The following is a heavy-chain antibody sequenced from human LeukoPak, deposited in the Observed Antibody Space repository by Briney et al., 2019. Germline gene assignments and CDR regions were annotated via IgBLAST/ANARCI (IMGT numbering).Heavy chain of an antibody. CDR1: GFTFSSFG. J-gene: IGHJ4*02. CDR3: AKGTYSSSPRDY. D-gene: IGHD6-6*01. Sequence: SGGSLRLSCAASGFTFSSFGMHWIRQAPGKGLEWVAVISYDGSDKYSADSVKGRFTISRDNSKNTLYLQMNSLRAEDTAVYYCAKGTYSSSPRDYWGQGTLVTVSS. V-gene: IGHV3-30*18. CDR2: ISYDGSDK.